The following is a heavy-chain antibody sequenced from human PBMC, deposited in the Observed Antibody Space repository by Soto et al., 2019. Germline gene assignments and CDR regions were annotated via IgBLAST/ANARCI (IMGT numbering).Heavy chain of an antibody. CDR3: ARRSLQRGAVGWFDP. CDR2: IDDSGST. J-gene: IGHJ5*02. V-gene: IGHV4-39*01. Sequence: SETLSLTCTVSGGSISSSSYCWGWIRQPPGKGLESIMSIDDSGSTYSNPSLSSRITISVDTSNNQFPQKQSPMAAATALDYYCARRSLQRGAVGWFDPWGQGTLVTVSS. CDR1: GGSISSSSYC. D-gene: IGHD4-4*01.